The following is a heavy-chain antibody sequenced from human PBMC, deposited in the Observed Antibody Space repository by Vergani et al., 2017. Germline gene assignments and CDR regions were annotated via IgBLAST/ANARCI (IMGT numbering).Heavy chain of an antibody. D-gene: IGHD6-13*01. V-gene: IGHV3-49*04. CDR1: GFTFTDYG. J-gene: IGHJ2*01. CDR3: VKDIAASGNYWYFDL. CDR2: VRNKEDGGTP. Sequence: EVQLVESGGGLEQPGRSLRLSCRASGFTFTDYGISWVRQAPGKGLEWVGFVRNKEDGGTPEHAASVKGRFTISRDASKAIAYLQMNSLRAEDTALYYCVKDIAASGNYWYFDLWGRGTLVTVSS.